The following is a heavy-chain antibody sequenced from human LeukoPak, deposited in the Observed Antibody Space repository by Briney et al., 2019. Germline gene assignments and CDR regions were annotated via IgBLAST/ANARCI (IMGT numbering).Heavy chain of an antibody. D-gene: IGHD3-10*01. Sequence: PGGSLRLSCAASGFTFSNAWMSLVRQAPGKGLEWVGRIKSKTDGGTTDYTAPVKGRFTISRDDSKNTLYLQMNSLKTEDTAVYYCTTGPFDYYGSASYLANGMDVWGQGTTVTVSS. V-gene: IGHV3-15*01. J-gene: IGHJ6*02. CDR3: TTGPFDYYGSASYLANGMDV. CDR1: GFTFSNAW. CDR2: IKSKTDGGTT.